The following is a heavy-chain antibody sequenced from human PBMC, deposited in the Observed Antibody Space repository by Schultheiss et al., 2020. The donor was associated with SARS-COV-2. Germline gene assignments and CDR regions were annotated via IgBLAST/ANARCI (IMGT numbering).Heavy chain of an antibody. Sequence: ASVKVSCKASGYTFTSYGISWVRQAPGQGLEWMGWISAYNGNTNYAQKLQGRVTMTTDTSTSTAYMELRSLRSDDTAVYYCATVITIFGVVIRGAFDIWGQGTMVTVSS. V-gene: IGHV1-18*01. CDR2: ISAYNGNT. CDR3: ATVITIFGVVIRGAFDI. J-gene: IGHJ3*02. D-gene: IGHD3-3*01. CDR1: GYTFTSYG.